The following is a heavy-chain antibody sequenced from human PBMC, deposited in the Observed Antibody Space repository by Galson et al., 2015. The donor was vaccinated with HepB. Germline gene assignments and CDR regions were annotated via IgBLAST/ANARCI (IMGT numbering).Heavy chain of an antibody. CDR1: GYTFTSYG. CDR3: ARDYKELLWFREFADY. V-gene: IGHV1-18*01. Sequence: SVKVSCKASGYTFTSYGISWVRQAPGQGLEWMGWISAYNGNTNYAQKLQGRVTMTTDTSTSTAYMELRSLRSDDTAVYYCARDYKELLWFREFADYWGQGTLVTVSS. CDR2: ISAYNGNT. J-gene: IGHJ4*02. D-gene: IGHD3-10*01.